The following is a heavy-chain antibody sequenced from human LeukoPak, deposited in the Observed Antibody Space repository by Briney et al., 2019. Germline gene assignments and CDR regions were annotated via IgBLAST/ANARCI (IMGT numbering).Heavy chain of an antibody. Sequence: ASVKVSCKVSGYTLTELSMHWVRQAPGKGLEWMGGFDPEDGETIYAQKFQGRVTMTEDTSTDTAYMELSSLRSEDTAVYYCATDIMGYYGSGSYYKGDYWGQGTLVTVSS. CDR2: FDPEDGET. J-gene: IGHJ4*02. D-gene: IGHD3-10*01. CDR3: ATDIMGYYGSGSYYKGDY. V-gene: IGHV1-24*01. CDR1: GYTLTELS.